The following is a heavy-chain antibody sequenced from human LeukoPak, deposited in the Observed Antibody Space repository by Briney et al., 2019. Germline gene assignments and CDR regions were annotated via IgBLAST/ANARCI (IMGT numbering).Heavy chain of an antibody. CDR1: GFTFNTYG. J-gene: IGHJ4*02. D-gene: IGHD2-2*01. V-gene: IGHV3-30*03. CDR3: ARDPFVVVVPVVTRGDYFDY. CDR2: ISYDGSNK. Sequence: VGSLRLSCAPSGFTFNTYGMNWVRQAPGKGLEWVAVISYDGSNKYYANSAKGRFTISRDNSKNTLDLQMNSLRAEDTAVYYCARDPFVVVVPVVTRGDYFDYWGQGTLVTVSS.